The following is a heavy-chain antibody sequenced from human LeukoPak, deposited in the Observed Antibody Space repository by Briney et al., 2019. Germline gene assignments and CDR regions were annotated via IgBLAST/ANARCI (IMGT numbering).Heavy chain of an antibody. D-gene: IGHD3-10*01. CDR2: INHSGST. V-gene: IGHV4-34*01. J-gene: IGHJ4*02. CDR3: ARENVLLWFGEFRPLHYYFDY. Sequence: SETLSLTCAVYGGSFSGYYWSWIRQPPGKGLEWIGEINHSGSTNYNPSLKSRVTISVDTSKNQFSLKLSSVTAADTAVYYCARENVLLWFGEFRPLHYYFDYWGQGTLVTVSS. CDR1: GGSFSGYY.